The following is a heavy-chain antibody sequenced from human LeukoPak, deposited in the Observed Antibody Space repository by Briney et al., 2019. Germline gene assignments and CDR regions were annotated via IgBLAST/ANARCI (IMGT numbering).Heavy chain of an antibody. CDR3: AKDGLHSGYGDLDY. J-gene: IGHJ4*02. D-gene: IGHD4-17*01. CDR2: IYYSGST. CDR1: GGSISSYY. Sequence: SETLSLTCTVSGGSISSYYWSWIRQPPGKGLEWIGYIYYSGSTNYNPSLKSRVTISVDTSKNQFSLKLSSVTAADTAVYYCAKDGLHSGYGDLDYWGQGTLVTVSS. V-gene: IGHV4-59*12.